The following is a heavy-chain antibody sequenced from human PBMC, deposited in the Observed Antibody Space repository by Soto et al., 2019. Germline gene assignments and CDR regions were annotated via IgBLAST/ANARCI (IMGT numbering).Heavy chain of an antibody. CDR1: SGSICTYY. CDR2: IDYNGIT. V-gene: IGHV4-59*01. D-gene: IGHD1-26*01. Sequence: SETLSLTCTVSSGSICTYYWNWIRQPPGKGLEWIAYIDYNGITNSNPSLKSRLTISIDTSKNQFSLKLSSVTAADTAVYYCARGRRSSGRHDASDIWGQGTMVTLSS. CDR3: ARGRRSSGRHDASDI. J-gene: IGHJ3*02.